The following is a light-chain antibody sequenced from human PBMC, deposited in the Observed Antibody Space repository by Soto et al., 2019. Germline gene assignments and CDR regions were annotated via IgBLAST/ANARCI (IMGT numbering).Light chain of an antibody. V-gene: IGLV2-14*01. Sequence: SLLTQPAPLSGAPGQSVTLSCTGNSKEFGGYNYVSWYQQHPGKAPKLMIYDVSNRPSGVSNRFPGSKSGNTASLTISGLQAEDEADYYCCSYTSSSTLRVFGTGTKVTVL. CDR1: SKEFGGYNY. CDR3: CSYTSSSTLRV. CDR2: DVS. J-gene: IGLJ1*01.